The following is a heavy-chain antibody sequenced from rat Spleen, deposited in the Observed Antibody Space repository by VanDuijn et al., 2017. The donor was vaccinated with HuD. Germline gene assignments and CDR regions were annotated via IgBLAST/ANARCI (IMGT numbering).Heavy chain of an antibody. Sequence: EVQLVESGGGLVQPGRSLKLSCAASGFTFSNYGMAWVRQAPTKGLEWVASISNSGGNTYYRDSVKGRFTISRENVKNTLYLQMNNLRSEDTATYYCARETGYNSYFDYWGQGVMVTVSS. J-gene: IGHJ2*01. CDR3: ARETGYNSYFDY. V-gene: IGHV5S13*01. CDR1: GFTFSNYG. D-gene: IGHD1-4*01. CDR2: ISNSGGNT.